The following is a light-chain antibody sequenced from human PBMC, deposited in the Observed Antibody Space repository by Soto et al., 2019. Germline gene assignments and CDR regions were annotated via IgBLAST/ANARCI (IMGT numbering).Light chain of an antibody. CDR1: QSVSSSY. CDR2: GAS. Sequence: EIVLTQSPGTLSLSPGERATLSCRASQSVSSSYLAWYQQKPGQAPRLLIYGASSRATGIPDRFSGSGSGTHFTLTISRLEPEDYAVYYCQQDGSSPLWTFGQGTKVEIK. V-gene: IGKV3-20*01. J-gene: IGKJ1*01. CDR3: QQDGSSPLWT.